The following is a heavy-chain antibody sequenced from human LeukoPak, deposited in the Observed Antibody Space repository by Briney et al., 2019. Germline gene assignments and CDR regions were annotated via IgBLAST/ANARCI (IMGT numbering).Heavy chain of an antibody. CDR2: IIPIFGTA. CDR1: GGTFSSYA. V-gene: IGHV1-69*06. D-gene: IGHD6-19*01. Sequence: ASVKVSCKASGGTFSSYAISWVRQAPGQGLEWMGGIIPIFGTANYAQKFQGRVTITADKSTSTAYMELSSLRSEDTAVYYCARSYTGYSSGWYVGYFDYWGQGTLVTVSS. J-gene: IGHJ4*02. CDR3: ARSYTGYSSGWYVGYFDY.